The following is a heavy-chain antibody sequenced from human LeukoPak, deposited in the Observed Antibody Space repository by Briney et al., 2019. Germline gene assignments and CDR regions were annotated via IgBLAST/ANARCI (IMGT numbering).Heavy chain of an antibody. CDR3: ARDGSLYCSSISCRSGYYYYGMDV. V-gene: IGHV3-11*01. CDR1: GFSFSDYY. D-gene: IGHD2-2*01. Sequence: GGSLRLSCAASGFSFSDYYMSWIRQAPGKGLEWVSYISTSGSTIYYADSVKGRFTISRDNAKNSLYLQMNSLRAEDTAVYYCARDGSLYCSSISCRSGYYYYGMDVWGQGTTVTVSS. J-gene: IGHJ6*02. CDR2: ISTSGSTI.